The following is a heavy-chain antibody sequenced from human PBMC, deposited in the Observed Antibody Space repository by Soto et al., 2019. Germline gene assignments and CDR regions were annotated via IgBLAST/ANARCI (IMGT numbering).Heavy chain of an antibody. J-gene: IGHJ4*02. V-gene: IGHV1-3*01. CDR3: ARRVGSGLSDY. Sequence: QVQLVQSGAEVKKPGASVKVSCKASGYTFTSYAMHWVRQAPGQRLEWMGWINAGNGNAKYSHKFQGRVTITSDTSASTAYMELRSLRPEDTAVDYCARRVGSGLSDYWGQGTLVTVSS. D-gene: IGHD1-26*01. CDR1: GYTFTSYA. CDR2: INAGNGNA.